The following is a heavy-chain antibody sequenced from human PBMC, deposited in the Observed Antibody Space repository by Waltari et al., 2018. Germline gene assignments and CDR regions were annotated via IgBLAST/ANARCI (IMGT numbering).Heavy chain of an antibody. Sequence: EVQLVESGGNLVHPGGSLRLSCVASGFTFSNNWMSWVGQAPGKGLEWVAKISEDASERYYVDSVKGRFTISRDNAKNSLYLEMNSLRAEDTAMYYCARDIAYSLDYWGQGTLVTVSS. CDR1: GFTFSNNW. V-gene: IGHV3-7*01. CDR3: ARDIAYSLDY. J-gene: IGHJ4*02. CDR2: ISEDASER. D-gene: IGHD4-4*01.